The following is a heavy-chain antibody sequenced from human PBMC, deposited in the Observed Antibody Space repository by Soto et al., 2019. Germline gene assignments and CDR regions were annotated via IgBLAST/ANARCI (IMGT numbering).Heavy chain of an antibody. CDR1: GASISSGDSF. V-gene: IGHV4-61*08. Sequence: PSETLSLTCTVSGASISSGDSFWSWIRQPPGKGLEWIAYIYSSGSTNYNPSLKSRVTISVDTSKNQFSLKLSSVTAEDTAVYYCARDTGTYYYYGMDVWGQGTTVTVSS. CDR2: IYSSGST. J-gene: IGHJ6*02. D-gene: IGHD4-17*01. CDR3: ARDTGTYYYYGMDV.